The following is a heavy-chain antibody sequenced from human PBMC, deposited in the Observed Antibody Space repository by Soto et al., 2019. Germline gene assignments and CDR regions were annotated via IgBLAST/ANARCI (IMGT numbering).Heavy chain of an antibody. V-gene: IGHV1-18*01. CDR3: ARRLYGDYDY. J-gene: IGHJ4*02. CDR2: ISTYNGNT. Sequence: QAQLVQSGAEVKEPGASVKVSCKASGYSFTTSGITWVRQAPGQGLEWMGWISTYNGNTNYAQKLQDRVTLTTDTSTSTAYRELRSLRSDDTAVYYCARRLYGDYDYGGQGTLVTVSS. D-gene: IGHD4-17*01. CDR1: GYSFTTSG.